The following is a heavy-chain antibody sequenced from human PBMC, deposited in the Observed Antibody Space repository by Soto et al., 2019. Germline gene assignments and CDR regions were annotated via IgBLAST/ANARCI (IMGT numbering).Heavy chain of an antibody. CDR1: GFDFSTYS. CDR2: VSLDSDTV. J-gene: IGHJ6*02. Sequence: QLVESGRGSVQPGGSLRLACKASGFDFSTYSMNWVRQAPGKGLEWIAYVSLDSDTVHYADSVKGRFTISRDDPENSLFLQMNSLRDEDTATYYCARLYYDYVWGQGTTVTVSS. CDR3: ARLYYDYV. D-gene: IGHD3-3*01. V-gene: IGHV3-48*02.